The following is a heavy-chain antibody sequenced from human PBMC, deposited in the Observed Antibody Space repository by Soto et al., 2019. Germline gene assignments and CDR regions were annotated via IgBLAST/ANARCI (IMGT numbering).Heavy chain of an antibody. D-gene: IGHD4-17*01. CDR2: INPSGDIT. J-gene: IGHJ4*02. V-gene: IGHV3-23*01. CDR3: AKSLRPSALTTYYGDY. Sequence: EEQLLESGGGLVQPGGSLRLSCAASGLTFSRYAMSWVRQAPGKGLEWVSIINPSGDITYYGDSVKGRFTISRDNSKNTLSMQMNSMRAEDTAVYYCAKSLRPSALTTYYGDYRCQGSLVCVSS. CDR1: GLTFSRYA.